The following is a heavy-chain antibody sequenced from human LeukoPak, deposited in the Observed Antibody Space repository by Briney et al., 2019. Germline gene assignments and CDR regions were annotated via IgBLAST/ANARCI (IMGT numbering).Heavy chain of an antibody. CDR3: ARGTQQWLPFDY. V-gene: IGHV1-2*06. CDR1: RYTFTGYY. D-gene: IGHD6-19*01. CDR2: VSPKSDT. J-gene: IGHJ4*02. Sequence: ASVKVSCKASRYTFTGYYMHWVRQAPGQGLEWMGRVSPKSDTNYAQKFQGRVTMTRDASMNTAYMGLSSLTSDDTAVYYCARGTQQWLPFDYWDQGTLVTVSS.